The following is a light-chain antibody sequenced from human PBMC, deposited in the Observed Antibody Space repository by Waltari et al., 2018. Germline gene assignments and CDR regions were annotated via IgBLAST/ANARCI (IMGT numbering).Light chain of an antibody. V-gene: IGKV4-1*01. CDR3: QQSYSTPLT. Sequence: DIVMTQSPDSLAMSLGERATINCKSSQSVLYSPNNKDSLAWYQQKPGRPPKLLIYWAATRESGVPDRFSGSGSGTDFTLTISSLQAEDVAVYYCQQSYSTPLTFGGGTRVEIK. J-gene: IGKJ4*01. CDR1: QSVLYSPNNKDS. CDR2: WAA.